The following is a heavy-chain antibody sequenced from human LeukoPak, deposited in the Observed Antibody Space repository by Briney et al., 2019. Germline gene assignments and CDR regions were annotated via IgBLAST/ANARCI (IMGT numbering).Heavy chain of an antibody. J-gene: IGHJ4*02. V-gene: IGHV1-2*02. CDR2: INPNSGGT. D-gene: IGHD3-3*01. CDR3: ARVMRDFWSGYNQFLDY. Sequence: ASVKVSCKASGYTFTGYYMHWVRQAPGQGLEWMGWINPNSGGTNYAQKFQGRVTMTRDTSISTAYTELSRLRSDDTAVYYCARVMRDFWSGYNQFLDYWDQGTLVTVSS. CDR1: GYTFTGYY.